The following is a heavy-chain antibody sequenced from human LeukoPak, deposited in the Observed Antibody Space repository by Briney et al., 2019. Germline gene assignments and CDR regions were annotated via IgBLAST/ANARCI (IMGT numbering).Heavy chain of an antibody. CDR2: ISYDGSRK. V-gene: IGHV3-30-3*01. J-gene: IGHJ4*02. Sequence: GGSLRLSCAASGFTFRTYAMHWVRQAPGKGLEWVAAISYDGSRKYYADSVKGRFTISRDNSKTTLYLQMNSLRVEDTAVYFCASDPGVAAIDYWGQGTLVTVSS. CDR3: ASDPGVAAIDY. CDR1: GFTFRTYA. D-gene: IGHD6-19*01.